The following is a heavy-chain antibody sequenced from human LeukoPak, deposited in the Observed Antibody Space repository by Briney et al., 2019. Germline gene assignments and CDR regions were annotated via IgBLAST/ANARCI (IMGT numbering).Heavy chain of an antibody. CDR3: AKNGGPHGMDV. CDR1: GFTFSSYS. D-gene: IGHD3-16*01. Sequence: GGSLRLSCAASGFTFSSYSMNWVRQAPGKGLQWVANIKHDGSETNYVDSVKGRFTISRDNAKNSLHLQMNSLRVEDTAVYYCAKNGGPHGMDVWGQGTTVTVSS. J-gene: IGHJ6*02. CDR2: IKHDGSET. V-gene: IGHV3-7*02.